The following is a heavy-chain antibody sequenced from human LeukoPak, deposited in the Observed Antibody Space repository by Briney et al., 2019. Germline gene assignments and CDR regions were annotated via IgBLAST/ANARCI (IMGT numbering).Heavy chain of an antibody. Sequence: GESLKISCKGSGYSFTSYWIGWVRQMPGKGLEWMGIIYPGDSDTRYSPSFQGQVTTSADKSISTAYLQWSSLKASDTAMYYCAGLYGQQWLVRNWFDPWGQGTLVTVSS. J-gene: IGHJ5*02. CDR3: AGLYGQQWLVRNWFDP. D-gene: IGHD6-19*01. CDR1: GYSFTSYW. V-gene: IGHV5-51*01. CDR2: IYPGDSDT.